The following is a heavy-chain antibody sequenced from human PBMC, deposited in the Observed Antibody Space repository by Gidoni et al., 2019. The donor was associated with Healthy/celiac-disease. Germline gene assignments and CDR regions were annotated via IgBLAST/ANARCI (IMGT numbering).Heavy chain of an antibody. CDR3: ARGRRAVAGTLTYFDL. CDR2: IYYSGST. CDR1: GGSISSYY. J-gene: IGHJ2*01. D-gene: IGHD6-19*01. V-gene: IGHV4-59*01. Sequence: QVQLQSSSPGLVKPSATLSLTCPVSGGSISSYYWSWIRQPPGKGLEWIGYIYYSGSTNYNPSLKSRVTISVDTSKNQFSLKLSAVTAADTAVYYCARGRRAVAGTLTYFDLWGRGTLVTVSS.